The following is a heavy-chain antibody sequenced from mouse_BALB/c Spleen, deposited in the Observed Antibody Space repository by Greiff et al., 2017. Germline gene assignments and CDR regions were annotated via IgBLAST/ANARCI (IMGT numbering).Heavy chain of an antibody. J-gene: IGHJ2*01. CDR1: GFSLTSYG. Sequence: VKLQESGPGLVAPSQSLSITCTVSGFSLTSYGVHWVRQPPGKGLEWLGVIWAGGSTNYNSALMSRLSISKDNSKSQVFLKMNSLQTDDTAMYYCARGGTYSSRVWYYFDYWGQGTTLTVSS. V-gene: IGHV2-9*02. CDR3: ARGGTYSSRVWYYFDY. D-gene: IGHD2-5*01. CDR2: IWAGGST.